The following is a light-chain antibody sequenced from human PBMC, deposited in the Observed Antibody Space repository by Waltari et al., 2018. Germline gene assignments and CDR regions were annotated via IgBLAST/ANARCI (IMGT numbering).Light chain of an antibody. Sequence: DIQMTQSPSSLSASVGDRVTITCRASKSISSYLNWYQQKPGKAPKLLIYAASSLQSGVPSRCSGSGSVTDFTLTISSLQPEDFATYYCQQSYSTPPYTFGQGTKLEIK. CDR2: AAS. J-gene: IGKJ2*01. CDR1: KSISSY. V-gene: IGKV1-39*01. CDR3: QQSYSTPPYT.